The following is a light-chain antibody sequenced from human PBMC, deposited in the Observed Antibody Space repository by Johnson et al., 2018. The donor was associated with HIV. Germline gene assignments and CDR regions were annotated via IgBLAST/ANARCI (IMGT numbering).Light chain of an antibody. CDR1: SSNIGNNY. J-gene: IGLJ1*01. V-gene: IGLV1-51*02. CDR3: PTWDSSLSTYV. Sequence: QSVLTQPPSVSAAPGQKVTISCSGSSSNIGNNYVSWYQQLPGTAPKFLIYENNKRPSGIPDRFSGSKSGTSATLGITGLQTGDEADYCCPTWDSSLSTYVFGTGTKVTVL. CDR2: ENN.